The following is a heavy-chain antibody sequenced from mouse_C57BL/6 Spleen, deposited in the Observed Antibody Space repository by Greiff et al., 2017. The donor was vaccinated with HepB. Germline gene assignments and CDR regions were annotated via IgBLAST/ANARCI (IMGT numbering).Heavy chain of an antibody. Sequence: QVQLQQPGAELVKPGASVKVSCKASGYTLTSYWMHWVKQRPGQGLEWLGRIHPSDSDTNYNQKFKGKTTLTVDKSSSTAYMQLTSLTSEDSAVYYCAIHPRDYWGQGTTLTVSS. CDR2: IHPSDSDT. J-gene: IGHJ2*01. CDR1: GYTLTSYW. CDR3: AIHPRDY. V-gene: IGHV1-74*01.